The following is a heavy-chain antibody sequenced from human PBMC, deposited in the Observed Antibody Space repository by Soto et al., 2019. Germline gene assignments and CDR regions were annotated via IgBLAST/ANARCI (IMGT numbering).Heavy chain of an antibody. J-gene: IGHJ6*02. Sequence: ASVKVSCKASGYTFTSYDINWVRQATGQGLEWMGWMNPNSGNTGYAQKFQGRVTMTRNTSISTAYMELSSLRSEDTAVYYCARSPPVFGVGIGYYYYYGMDVWGQGTTVTVSS. D-gene: IGHD3-3*01. CDR2: MNPNSGNT. V-gene: IGHV1-8*01. CDR1: GYTFTSYD. CDR3: ARSPPVFGVGIGYYYYYGMDV.